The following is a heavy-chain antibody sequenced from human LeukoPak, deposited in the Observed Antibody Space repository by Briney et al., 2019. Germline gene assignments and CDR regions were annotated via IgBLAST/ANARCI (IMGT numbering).Heavy chain of an antibody. CDR1: GGSISSGGYS. CDR2: IYHSGST. CDR3: ARGRLFDP. J-gene: IGHJ5*02. V-gene: IGHV4-30-2*01. D-gene: IGHD3-3*01. Sequence: SETLSLTCAVSGGSISSGGYSWSWIRQPPGKGLEWIGYIYHSGSTYYNPSLKSRVTISVDTSKNQFSLKLSSVTAADTAVYYCARGRLFDPWGQGTLVTVSS.